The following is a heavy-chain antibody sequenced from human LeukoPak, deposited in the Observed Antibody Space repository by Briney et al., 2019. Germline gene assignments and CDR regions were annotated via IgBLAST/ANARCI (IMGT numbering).Heavy chain of an antibody. Sequence: PSETLSLTCTVSGGSISSSSYSWGWIRQPPGKGLEWIGYIYYSGSTNYNPSLKSRVTISVDTSKNQFSLKLSSVTAADTAVYYCARARYDFWSDHVANYYYYMDVWGKGTTVTVSS. CDR3: ARARYDFWSDHVANYYYYMDV. J-gene: IGHJ6*03. CDR1: GGSISSSSYS. D-gene: IGHD3-3*01. CDR2: IYYSGST. V-gene: IGHV4-61*05.